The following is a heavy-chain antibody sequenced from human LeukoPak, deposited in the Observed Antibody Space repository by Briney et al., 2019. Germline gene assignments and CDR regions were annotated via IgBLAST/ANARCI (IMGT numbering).Heavy chain of an antibody. V-gene: IGHV1-69*04. CDR3: ARDGRGFGWFDP. CDR2: IIPILGIA. D-gene: IGHD3-3*01. Sequence: SVKVSCKASGGTFSSCAISWVRQAPGQGLEWMGRIIPILGIANYAQKFQGRVTITADKSTSTAYMELSSLRSEDTAVYYCARDGRGFGWFDPWGQGTLVTVSS. CDR1: GGTFSSCA. J-gene: IGHJ5*02.